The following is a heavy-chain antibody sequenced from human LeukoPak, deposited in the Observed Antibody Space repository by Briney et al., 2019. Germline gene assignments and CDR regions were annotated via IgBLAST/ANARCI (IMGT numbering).Heavy chain of an antibody. J-gene: IGHJ4*02. D-gene: IGHD2-21*01. CDR2: IHYSGRT. Sequence: SETLSLTCTVSGGSISPYYWNWIRQPPGKGLEWIGYIHYSGRTDYNPSLNSRVTITVDTSKSQFSLKLSSVTAADTAVYYCGRSISGYYFDYRGQGTLVTVSS. V-gene: IGHV4-59*08. CDR1: GGSISPYY. CDR3: GRSISGYYFDY.